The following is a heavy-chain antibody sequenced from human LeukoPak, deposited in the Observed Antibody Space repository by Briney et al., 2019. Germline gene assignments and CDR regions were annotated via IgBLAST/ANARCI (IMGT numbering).Heavy chain of an antibody. V-gene: IGHV3-74*01. Sequence: TGGSLRLSCAASGFTFSRYWMYWVRQAPGKGLLWVSRINSDGSSTYYADSVKGRFTTSRDNAKNALHLQMNSLTAEDTAVYYCVLDLFSSFAFDIWGQGTMVTVSS. CDR2: INSDGSST. CDR3: VLDLFSSFAFDI. J-gene: IGHJ3*02. CDR1: GFTFSRYW. D-gene: IGHD3/OR15-3a*01.